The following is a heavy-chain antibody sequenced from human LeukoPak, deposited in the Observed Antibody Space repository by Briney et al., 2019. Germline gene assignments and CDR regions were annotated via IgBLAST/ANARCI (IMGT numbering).Heavy chain of an antibody. D-gene: IGHD5-18*01. CDR2: IYWDDDK. CDR3: AHADTAMVHIDY. CDR1: GFSLSTSGVG. J-gene: IGHJ4*02. V-gene: IGHV2-5*02. Sequence: SGPTLVKPTQTLTLTCTFSGFSLSTSGVGVGWIRQPPGKALEWLALIYWDDDKRDSPSLKSRLNITKDTSKNQLVLTMPNMDPVDTATYYCAHADTAMVHIDYWGQGTLVTVSS.